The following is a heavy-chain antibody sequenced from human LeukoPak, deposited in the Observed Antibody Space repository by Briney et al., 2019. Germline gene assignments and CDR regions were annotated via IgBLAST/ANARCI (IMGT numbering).Heavy chain of an antibody. CDR2: ISGSGGST. D-gene: IGHD6-6*01. CDR1: GFTFSSYA. Sequence: QPGGSLRLSCAASGFTFSSYAMSRVRQAPGKGLEWVSGISGSGGSTYYADSVKGRFTISRDNSKNTLYLQMNSLRAEDTAVYYCAKTLWVGSSSSWLFDYWGQGTLVTVSS. V-gene: IGHV3-23*01. CDR3: AKTLWVGSSSSWLFDY. J-gene: IGHJ4*02.